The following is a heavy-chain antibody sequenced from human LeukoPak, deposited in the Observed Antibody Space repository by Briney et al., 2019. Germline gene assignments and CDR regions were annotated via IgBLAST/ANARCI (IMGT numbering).Heavy chain of an antibody. CDR2: IYYSGST. J-gene: IGHJ4*02. CDR3: ARVALFWSGTIDY. V-gene: IGHV4-30-4*02. Sequence: SETLSLTCTVSGGSISSADNYWSWIRQPPGKGLEWIGYIYYSGSTYYNPSLMSRVIMSVDTSKNQFSLKLSSVTAADTAVYYCARVALFWSGTIDYWGQGTLVTVSS. CDR1: GGSISSADNY. D-gene: IGHD3-3*01.